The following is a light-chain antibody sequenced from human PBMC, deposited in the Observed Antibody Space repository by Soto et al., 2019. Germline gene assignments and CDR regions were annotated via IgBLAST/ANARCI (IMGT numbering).Light chain of an antibody. CDR1: QSIDTW. CDR2: RAS. Sequence: DIQMTQSPSTLSASVGDRVTITCRASQSIDTWLAWYQQKPGKAPKLLIYRASSLESGVPSRFSGSGSGTEFTLTISSLQPDDFSTYYCQKYNSALLTFGGGTKVEIK. CDR3: QKYNSALLT. V-gene: IGKV1-5*03. J-gene: IGKJ4*01.